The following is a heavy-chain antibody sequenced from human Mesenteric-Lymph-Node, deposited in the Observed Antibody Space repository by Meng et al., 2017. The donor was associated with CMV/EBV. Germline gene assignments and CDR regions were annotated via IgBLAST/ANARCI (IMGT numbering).Heavy chain of an antibody. J-gene: IGHJ6*02. Sequence: GGSLRLSCAASGFTFSSSAMHWVRQAPGKGPEWVAVIWYDGSNKYYADSVKGRFTISRDNSKNTLYLQMNSLRAEDTAVYYCAILPSLYYYYGMDVWGQGTTVTVSS. CDR1: GFTFSSSA. CDR2: IWYDGSNK. CDR3: AILPSLYYYYGMDV. V-gene: IGHV3-33*08.